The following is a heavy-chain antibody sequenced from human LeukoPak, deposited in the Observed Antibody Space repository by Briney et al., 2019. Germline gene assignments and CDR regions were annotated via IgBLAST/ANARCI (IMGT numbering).Heavy chain of an antibody. J-gene: IGHJ6*02. D-gene: IGHD1/OR15-1a*01. Sequence: SETLSLTCTVFGGSISSNHWTWIRQPAGKGLEWIGRIYATGSTNYNPSFTSRVTMSVDRSRNQFSLKLTSVTAADTAVYYCARQKWEQQGRDYYFNGLDVWGPGTTVIVSS. CDR2: IYATGST. CDR3: ARQKWEQQGRDYYFNGLDV. V-gene: IGHV4-4*07. CDR1: GGSISSNH.